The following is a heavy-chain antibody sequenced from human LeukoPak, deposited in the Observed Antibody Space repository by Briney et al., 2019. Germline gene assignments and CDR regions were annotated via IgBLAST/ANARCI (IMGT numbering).Heavy chain of an antibody. D-gene: IGHD3-22*01. CDR2: INTNTGNP. Sequence: ASVKVSCKASGYTFTCYAMNWVRQAPGQGLEWMGWINTNTGNPTYAQGFTGRFVFSLDTSVSTAYLQISSLKAEDTAVYYCARGRPPYYYDSSGYYLYWGQGTLVTVSS. CDR1: GYTFTCYA. CDR3: ARGRPPYYYDSSGYYLY. V-gene: IGHV7-4-1*02. J-gene: IGHJ4*02.